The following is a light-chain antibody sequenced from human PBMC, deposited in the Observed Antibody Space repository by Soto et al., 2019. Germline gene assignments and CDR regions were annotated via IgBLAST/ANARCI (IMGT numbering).Light chain of an antibody. Sequence: QSVLTQAPSASGTPGQRVTISCSGSSSNIGSNTVSWYQQVPGTAPKLLIYSNDQRPSGVPDRFSGSKSGTSASLAIGGLQSEDEADYYWAAWDGSLKGWVFGGGTKVTVL. V-gene: IGLV1-44*01. CDR1: SSNIGSNT. J-gene: IGLJ2*01. CDR3: AAWDGSLKGWV. CDR2: SND.